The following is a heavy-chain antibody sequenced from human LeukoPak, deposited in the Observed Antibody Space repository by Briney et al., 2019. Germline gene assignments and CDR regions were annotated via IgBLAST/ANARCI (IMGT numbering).Heavy chain of an antibody. Sequence: GGSLRLSCAASGFTFSSYAMSWVRQAPGKGLEWVSAISGSGGSTYYADSVKGRFTISRDNSKNTLYLQMNSLRAEDTAVYYCAKDLQELLWFGGGDYWGQGTLVTVSS. D-gene: IGHD3-10*01. CDR3: AKDLQELLWFGGGDY. J-gene: IGHJ4*02. V-gene: IGHV3-23*01. CDR1: GFTFSSYA. CDR2: ISGSGGST.